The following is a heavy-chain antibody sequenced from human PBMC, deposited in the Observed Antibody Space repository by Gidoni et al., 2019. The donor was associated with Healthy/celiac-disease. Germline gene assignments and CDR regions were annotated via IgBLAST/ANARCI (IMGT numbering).Heavy chain of an antibody. J-gene: IGHJ4*02. CDR2: ISSSSSYI. V-gene: IGHV3-21*01. D-gene: IGHD6-19*01. CDR3: ATGSGWYFGTDY. CDR1: GFTFSSYS. Sequence: EVQLVESGGGLVKPGGSLRLSCAASGFTFSSYSMNWVRQAPGKGLEWVSSISSSSSYIYYADSVKGRFTISRDNAKNSLYLQMNSLRAEDTAVYYCATGSGWYFGTDYWGQGTLVTVSS.